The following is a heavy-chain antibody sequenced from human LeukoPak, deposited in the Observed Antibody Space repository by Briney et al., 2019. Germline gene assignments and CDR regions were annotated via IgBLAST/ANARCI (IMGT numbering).Heavy chain of an antibody. Sequence: ASVKVSCTASGYPFTRYYLHWVRQAPGQGLECVGWIHPNNGATLYAQKFQGSVAMTTDTSISTAYMELSRLRPDDTAMYYCARDGPAQMVDFDYWGQGTLVTVSS. V-gene: IGHV1-2*02. CDR2: IHPNNGAT. J-gene: IGHJ4*02. D-gene: IGHD3-10*01. CDR3: ARDGPAQMVDFDY. CDR1: GYPFTRYY.